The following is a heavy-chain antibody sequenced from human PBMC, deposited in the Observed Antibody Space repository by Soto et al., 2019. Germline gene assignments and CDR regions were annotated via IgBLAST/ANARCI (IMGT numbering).Heavy chain of an antibody. D-gene: IGHD1-26*01. CDR1: GFTLGGYS. CDR2: ISDSGSRK. CDR3: APQGVGATGYLY. V-gene: IGHV3-48*01. Sequence: EVQLVESGGGLVQPGGSLRLSCVVSGFTLGGYSMNWVRQAPGKGLEWVSYISDSGSRKYYADSVKGRFTISRDSAKNSLYLQINSLRAEDTAVYYCAPQGVGATGYLYWGQGTLVTVSS. J-gene: IGHJ4*02.